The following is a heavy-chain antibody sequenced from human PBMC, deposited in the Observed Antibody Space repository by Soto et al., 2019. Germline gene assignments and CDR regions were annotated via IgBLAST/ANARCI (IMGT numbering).Heavy chain of an antibody. J-gene: IGHJ2*01. Sequence: QVQLQESGPGLVKPSETLSLTCTVSGGSISSYYWSWIRQPPGKGLEWIAYIYYSGSTNYNPSLTSRVTMSLDTSKNQFSLKLSSVTAADTAVYYCATIPSGSYWYFDLWGRGTLVTVSS. V-gene: IGHV4-59*08. CDR3: ATIPSGSYWYFDL. CDR2: IYYSGST. D-gene: IGHD3-10*01. CDR1: GGSISSYY.